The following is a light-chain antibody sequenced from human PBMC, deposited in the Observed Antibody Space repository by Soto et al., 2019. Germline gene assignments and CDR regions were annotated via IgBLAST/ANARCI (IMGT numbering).Light chain of an antibody. CDR3: AAWDDRLNAVV. CDR1: SSNIGSNY. Sequence: QSALTQPPSMSGTPGQRVTISCSGSSSNIGSNYVYWYQQFPGTAPKLLIYGQNRRPSGVPDRFSGSKSGTSASLAISGLRSEDEADYHCAAWDDRLNAVVFGGGTKLTVL. J-gene: IGLJ2*01. V-gene: IGLV1-47*02. CDR2: GQN.